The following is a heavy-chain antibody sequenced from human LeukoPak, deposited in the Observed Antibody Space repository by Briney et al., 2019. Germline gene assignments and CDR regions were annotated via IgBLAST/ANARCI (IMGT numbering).Heavy chain of an antibody. V-gene: IGHV1-18*01. Sequence: ASVKVSCKPSGYTFSNYGISWVRQAPGQGLEWMGWISAYNGETNYAQKLQGRVTLTTDTSTSTAYMELRSLRSDDTAVYYCARNWPDVFYYDSSHYVFDIWGQGTMVTVSS. CDR3: ARNWPDVFYYDSSHYVFDI. CDR1: GYTFSNYG. CDR2: ISAYNGET. D-gene: IGHD3-22*01. J-gene: IGHJ3*02.